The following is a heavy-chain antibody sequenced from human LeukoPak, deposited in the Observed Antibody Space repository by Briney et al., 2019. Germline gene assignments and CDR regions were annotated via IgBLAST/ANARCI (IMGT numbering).Heavy chain of an antibody. CDR2: FSGSGGIT. CDR3: AKAGKVGASAWNYYFDY. D-gene: IGHD1-26*01. CDR1: GFTFSNYA. V-gene: IGHV3-23*01. J-gene: IGHJ4*02. Sequence: PGGPLRLSCAASGFTFSNYAMSWVRQAPGKGLEWVSAFSGSGGITYYADSVKGRFTISRDNSKNTLSLQMNSLRAEDTAVYYCAKAGKVGASAWNYYFDYWGQGTLVTVSS.